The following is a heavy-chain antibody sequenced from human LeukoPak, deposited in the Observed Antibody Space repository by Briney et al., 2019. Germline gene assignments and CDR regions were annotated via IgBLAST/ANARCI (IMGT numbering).Heavy chain of an antibody. CDR1: GFTFSSYS. D-gene: IGHD3-16*01. CDR3: AKPTGRLRLAYYMDV. J-gene: IGHJ6*03. V-gene: IGHV3-21*04. Sequence: GGSLRLSCAASGFTFSSYSMNWVRQAPGKGLEWVSSISSSSSYIYYADSVKGRFTISRDNAKNSLYLQMNSLRAEDTALYYCAKPTGRLRLAYYMDVWGKGTTVTVSS. CDR2: ISSSSSYI.